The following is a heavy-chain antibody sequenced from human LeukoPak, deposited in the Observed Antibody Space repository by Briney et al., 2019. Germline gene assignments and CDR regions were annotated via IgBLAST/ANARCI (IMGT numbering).Heavy chain of an antibody. CDR3: ARDKGDFQFDY. J-gene: IGHJ4*02. V-gene: IGHV3-7*01. CDR1: GFTFSSYA. CDR2: IKQDGSEK. Sequence: GGSLRLSCAASGFTFSSYAMSWVRQAPGKGLEWVANIKQDGSEKYYVDSVKGRFTISRDNAKNSLYLQMNSLRAEDTAVYYCARDKGDFQFDYWGQGTLVTVSS. D-gene: IGHD2-21*02.